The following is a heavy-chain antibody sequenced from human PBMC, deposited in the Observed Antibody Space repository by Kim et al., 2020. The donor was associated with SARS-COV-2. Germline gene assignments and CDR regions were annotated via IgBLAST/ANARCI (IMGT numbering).Heavy chain of an antibody. Sequence: SDGRNKYYAESVKGRFTISRDNSKNMLFLQMNSLRAEDTAVYYCANFESWGQGTLVTVSS. V-gene: IGHV3-33*06. CDR3: ANFES. CDR2: SDGRNK. J-gene: IGHJ4*02.